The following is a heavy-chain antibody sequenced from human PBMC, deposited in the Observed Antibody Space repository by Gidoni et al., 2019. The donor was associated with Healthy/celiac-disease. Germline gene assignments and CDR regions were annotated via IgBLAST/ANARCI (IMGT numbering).Heavy chain of an antibody. Sequence: EVQLVESGGGLVKPGGSLRLSCAASGFTFSSYRMNWVRQAPGKGLEWVSSISSSSSYIYYADSVKGRFTISRDNAKNSLYLQMNSLRAEDTAVYYCARAPYSSGWKDPLDLSHFDYWGQGTLVTVSS. CDR1: GFTFSSYR. CDR3: ARAPYSSGWKDPLDLSHFDY. V-gene: IGHV3-21*01. CDR2: ISSSSSYI. D-gene: IGHD6-19*01. J-gene: IGHJ4*02.